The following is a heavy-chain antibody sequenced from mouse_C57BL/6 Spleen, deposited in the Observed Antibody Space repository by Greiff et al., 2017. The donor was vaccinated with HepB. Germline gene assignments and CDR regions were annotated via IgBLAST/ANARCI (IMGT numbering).Heavy chain of an antibody. V-gene: IGHV1-69*01. D-gene: IGHD2-1*01. CDR3: ARGGNSRIGYAMDY. J-gene: IGHJ4*01. CDR2: IDPSDSYT. Sequence: QVQLQQSGAELVMPGASVKLSCKASGYTFTSYWMHWVKQRPGQGLEWIGEIDPSDSYTNYNQKFKGKSTLTVDKSSSTAYMQLSSLTSEDSAVYYCARGGNSRIGYAMDYWGQGTSVTVSS. CDR1: GYTFTSYW.